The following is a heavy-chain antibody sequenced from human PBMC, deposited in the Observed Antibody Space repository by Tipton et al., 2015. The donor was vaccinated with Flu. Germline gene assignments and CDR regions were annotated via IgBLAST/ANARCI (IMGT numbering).Heavy chain of an antibody. CDR3: ATSLHYDFLGGYGPGDGFDL. CDR1: GYKFTTKW. V-gene: IGHV5-51*01. Sequence: QSGPEVKKPGESLKISCKGSGYKFTTKWVGGVRQMPGKGLEWMGIIYPGDSDTTYSPSFRGQVTFSADKAITTAYLEWTSLKASDTARYYCATSLHYDFLGGYGPGDGFDLWGQGTLVTVSS. D-gene: IGHD5-12*01. CDR2: IYPGDSDT. J-gene: IGHJ3*01.